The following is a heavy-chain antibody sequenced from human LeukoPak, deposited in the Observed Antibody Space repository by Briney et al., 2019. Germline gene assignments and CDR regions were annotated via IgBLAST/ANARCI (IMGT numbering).Heavy chain of an antibody. CDR3: ARDPYGDYVGLFDP. CDR2: INSDGSST. D-gene: IGHD4-17*01. V-gene: IGHV3-74*01. CDR1: RFTFSSYW. J-gene: IGHJ5*02. Sequence: GGSLRLSCAASRFTFSSYWMHWVRQAPGKGLVWVSRINSDGSSTNYADSVKGRFTISRDNSKNTLYLQMNSLRAEDTAVYYCARDPYGDYVGLFDPWGQGTLVTVSS.